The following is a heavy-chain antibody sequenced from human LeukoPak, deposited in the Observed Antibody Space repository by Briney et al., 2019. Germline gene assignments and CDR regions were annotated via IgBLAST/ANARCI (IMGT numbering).Heavy chain of an antibody. CDR1: GGTFSSYA. CDR2: ISAYNGNT. D-gene: IGHD5-12*01. CDR3: ARGTYNYGGYASDY. V-gene: IGHV1-18*01. J-gene: IGHJ4*02. Sequence: GSSVKVSCKASGGTFSSYAISWVRQAPGQGLEWMGWISAYNGNTNYAQKLQGRVTMTTDTSTSTAYMELRSLRSDDTAVYYCARGTYNYGGYASDYWGQGTLVTVSS.